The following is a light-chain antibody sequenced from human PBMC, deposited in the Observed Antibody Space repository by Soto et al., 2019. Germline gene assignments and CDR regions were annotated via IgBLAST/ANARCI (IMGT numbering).Light chain of an antibody. CDR1: SSDVGSYNL. Sequence: QSALTQPASVSGSPGQSITISCTGTSSDVGSYNLVSWYQQHPGKAPKLMIYEVSKRPSGVSNRFSGSKSGNTASLSISGLQAEDEADYYCCSYAGNSTPRVFGGGTKLTVL. V-gene: IGLV2-23*02. CDR2: EVS. J-gene: IGLJ2*01. CDR3: CSYAGNSTPRV.